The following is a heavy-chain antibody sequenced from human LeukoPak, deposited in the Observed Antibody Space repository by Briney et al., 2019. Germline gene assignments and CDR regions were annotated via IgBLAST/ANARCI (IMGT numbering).Heavy chain of an antibody. Sequence: SVKVSCKASGGTFSSYAISWVRQAPGQGLEWMGGIILIFGTANYAQKVQGRVTITADESTSTAYMELSSLRSEDTAVYYCARDLQFGTTGRGWFDPWGQGTLVTVSS. J-gene: IGHJ5*02. D-gene: IGHD1-1*01. CDR3: ARDLQFGTTGRGWFDP. V-gene: IGHV1-69*01. CDR1: GGTFSSYA. CDR2: IILIFGTA.